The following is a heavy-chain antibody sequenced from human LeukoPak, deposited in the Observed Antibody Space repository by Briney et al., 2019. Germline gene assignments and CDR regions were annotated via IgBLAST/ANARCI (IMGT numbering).Heavy chain of an antibody. CDR2: ISSGSSTT. V-gene: IGHV3-48*02. CDR1: GFTFGKYW. CDR3: AGARTYYYAMDV. Sequence: PGGSLRLSCVASGFTFGKYWMSWVRQAPGKGLEWVSYISSGSSTTYYVDSVKGRFTISRDNAKNSLYLQMNSLRDEDTAVYYCAGARTYYYAMDVWGQGTTVTVSS. J-gene: IGHJ6*02.